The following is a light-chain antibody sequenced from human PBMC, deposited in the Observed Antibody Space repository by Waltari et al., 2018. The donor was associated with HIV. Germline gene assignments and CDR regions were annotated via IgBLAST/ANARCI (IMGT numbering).Light chain of an antibody. CDR2: DAS. Sequence: DIQMTQSPSSLSASVGDKVTITSRASRGISDSLAWYQQKPGKFPKLLIYDASTLQSGVPSRFSGSGSGTDFTLTITSLQPEDAATYFCQKYNNAPHTFGPGTTVDLK. CDR1: RGISDS. CDR3: QKYNNAPHT. J-gene: IGKJ3*01. V-gene: IGKV1-27*01.